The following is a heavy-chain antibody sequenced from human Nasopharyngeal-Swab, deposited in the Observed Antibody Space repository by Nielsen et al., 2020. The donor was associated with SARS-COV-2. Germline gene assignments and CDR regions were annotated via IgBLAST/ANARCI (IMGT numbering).Heavy chain of an antibody. J-gene: IGHJ4*02. CDR2: IRSTTSYR. V-gene: IGHV3-21*01. Sequence: GGSLRFSCAASGFTFGSFAMNWVRQAPGKGLEWVSSIRSTTSYRNYADSVKGRFTISRDNAKNSLYLQMSSLRAEDTAVYYCARAYCGGDCSNYYFDYWGQGTLVTVSS. D-gene: IGHD2-21*02. CDR1: GFTFGSFA. CDR3: ARAYCGGDCSNYYFDY.